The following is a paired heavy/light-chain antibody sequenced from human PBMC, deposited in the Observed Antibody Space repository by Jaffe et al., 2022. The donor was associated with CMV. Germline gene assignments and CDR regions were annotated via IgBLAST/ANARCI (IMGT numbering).Heavy chain of an antibody. CDR3: ARERCRGTICYSGSDI. Sequence: QIQLQQSGVGLVKPSQTLSLSCDISGDSVSSNSATWNWIRQSPSRGLEWLGRTYYRSKWYTEYAISVKGRITINPDTSRNQFSLQLNSMTPEDTAMYYCARERCRGTICYSGSDIWGQGTMVTVSS. V-gene: IGHV6-1*01. D-gene: IGHD1-26*01. J-gene: IGHJ3*02. CDR1: GDSVSSNSAT. CDR2: TYYRSKWYT.
Light chain of an antibody. CDR2: WAS. V-gene: IGKV4-1*01. CDR3: QHYFLTPRT. J-gene: IGKJ1*01. CDR1: QSVLYSSNNENF. Sequence: DIVMTQSPDFLAVSLGERATINCKSSQSVLYSSNNENFLAWYQQKPRQPPKLLIYWASTRESGVPDRFSGSGSGTDFTLTINSLQAEDVATYYCQHYFLTPRTFGQGTKVEIK.